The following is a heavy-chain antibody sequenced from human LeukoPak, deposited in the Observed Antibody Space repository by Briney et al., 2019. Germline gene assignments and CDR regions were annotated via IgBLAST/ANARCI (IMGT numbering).Heavy chain of an antibody. CDR1: GGSFSGYY. J-gene: IGHJ3*02. CDR2: INHSGST. CDR3: ARGRIGLRGAFDI. D-gene: IGHD2-15*01. Sequence: PSETLSLTCAVYGGSFSGYYWSWIRQPPGKGLEWIGEINHSGSTNYNPSLKSRVTISVDTSKNQFSLKLSSVTAADTAVYYCARGRIGLRGAFDIWGQGTMVTVSS. V-gene: IGHV4-34*01.